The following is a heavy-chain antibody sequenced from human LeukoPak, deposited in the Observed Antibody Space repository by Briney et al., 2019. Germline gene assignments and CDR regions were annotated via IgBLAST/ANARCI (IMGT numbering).Heavy chain of an antibody. Sequence: GGSLRLSCAASGFTFSSNGMHWVRQAPGKGLEWVAVIWYDGSNKYYADSVKGRFTISRDNSKNTLYLQMNSLRAEDTAVYHCAKDLPAAYFDYWGQGTLVTVSS. CDR3: AKDLPAAYFDY. D-gene: IGHD2-2*01. V-gene: IGHV3-30*02. CDR1: GFTFSSNG. CDR2: IWYDGSNK. J-gene: IGHJ4*02.